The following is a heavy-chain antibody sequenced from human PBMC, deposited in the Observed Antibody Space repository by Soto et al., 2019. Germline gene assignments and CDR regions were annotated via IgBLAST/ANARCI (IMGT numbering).Heavy chain of an antibody. V-gene: IGHV3-23*01. J-gene: IGHJ6*03. D-gene: IGHD3-3*01. CDR2: ISGSGGST. CDR3: AKQSTDFGVVNNYMDV. CDR1: GFTFSSYA. Sequence: EVQLLESGGGLVQPGGSLRLSCAASGFTFSSYAMSWVRQAPGKGLEWVSAISGSGGSTYYADSVKGRFTISRDNSKNTRYLQMNSLRAEDTAVYYCAKQSTDFGVVNNYMDVWGKGTTVTVSS.